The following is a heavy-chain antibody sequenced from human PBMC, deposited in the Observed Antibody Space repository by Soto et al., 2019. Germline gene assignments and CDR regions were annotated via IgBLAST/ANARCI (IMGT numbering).Heavy chain of an antibody. V-gene: IGHV3-74*01. CDR1: GFTFSTYW. CDR3: ATRATGSLSRWDH. CDR2: INSDGSTT. J-gene: IGHJ4*02. D-gene: IGHD2-8*02. Sequence: PGGSLRLSCAASGFTFSTYWMHWVRQAPGKGLVWVSRINSDGSTTTYADSVKGRFTISRDNAKNTLYLQMNSLRAEDTAVYYCATRATGSLSRWDHWGQGTLVPVSS.